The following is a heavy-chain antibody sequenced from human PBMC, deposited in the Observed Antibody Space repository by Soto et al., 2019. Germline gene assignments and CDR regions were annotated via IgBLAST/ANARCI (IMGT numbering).Heavy chain of an antibody. CDR2: ISYYGSNI. V-gene: IGHV3-30*18. J-gene: IGHJ4*02. CDR1: GFSFSTSG. Sequence: VQLVESGGGVVQLGGSLRLSCAASGFSFSTSGMHWVRQGPGKGLEWVAVISYYGSNINYAESMKGRFTISRDNSKNTLFLQMNSLRPDDTSVYYCAKDTRYSGNHFDHWCQGTLVAVSS. D-gene: IGHD1-26*01. CDR3: AKDTRYSGNHFDH.